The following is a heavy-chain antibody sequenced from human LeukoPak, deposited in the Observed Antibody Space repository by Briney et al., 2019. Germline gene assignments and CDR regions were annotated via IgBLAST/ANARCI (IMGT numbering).Heavy chain of an antibody. CDR3: ARDRSRNYDFWSGYYPWWFDP. D-gene: IGHD3-3*01. Sequence: PSETLSLTCTVSGYSISSGYYWGWIRQPPGKGLEWIGSIYHSGSTYYNPSLKSRVTISVDTSKNQFFLKLSSVTAADTAVYYCARDRSRNYDFWSGYYPWWFDPWGQGTLVAVSS. CDR1: GYSISSGYY. J-gene: IGHJ5*02. CDR2: IYHSGST. V-gene: IGHV4-38-2*02.